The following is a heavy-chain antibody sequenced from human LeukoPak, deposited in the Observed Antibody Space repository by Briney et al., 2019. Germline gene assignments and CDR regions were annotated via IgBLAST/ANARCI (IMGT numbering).Heavy chain of an antibody. Sequence: GASVKVSCKASGYTITSYDINWVRQATGQGLEWMGWMNPNSGNTGYAQKFQGRVTMTRNTSISTAYMELSSLRSEDTAVYYCATWELQPSDAFDIWGQGTMITVSS. D-gene: IGHD1-26*01. V-gene: IGHV1-8*01. CDR2: MNPNSGNT. J-gene: IGHJ3*02. CDR3: ATWELQPSDAFDI. CDR1: GYTITSYD.